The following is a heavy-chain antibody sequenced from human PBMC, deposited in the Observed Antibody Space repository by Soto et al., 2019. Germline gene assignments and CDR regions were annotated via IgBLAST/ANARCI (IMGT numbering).Heavy chain of an antibody. V-gene: IGHV3-33*01. CDR2: IWDDGRTT. CDR3: ARNFGEYEVFDV. J-gene: IGHJ3*01. D-gene: IGHD4-17*01. CDR1: GFSFRSNG. Sequence: QVQLVESGGGVVQPGGSLTLSCVASGFSFRSNGMHWVRQAPGKGLEWLAVIWDDGRTTFYADSVKGRFTISRDNPRNTATLQMNSLRVEDTAMVNCARNFGEYEVFDVWGQGKVVSVSP.